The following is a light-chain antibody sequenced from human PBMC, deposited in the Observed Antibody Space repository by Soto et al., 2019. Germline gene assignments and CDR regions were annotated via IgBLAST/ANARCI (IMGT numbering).Light chain of an antibody. V-gene: IGKV3-15*01. CDR1: QNIKSN. CDR2: GAT. J-gene: IGKJ2*01. Sequence: EIVLTQSPATLSLSPGERATLSCRASQNIKSNLAWYQQKPGQAPRLLIYGATTRATGIPARFSGSGSGTEFTLTVTSLQSEDFAVYYCQLYNHWPYTFGQGTKLEIK. CDR3: QLYNHWPYT.